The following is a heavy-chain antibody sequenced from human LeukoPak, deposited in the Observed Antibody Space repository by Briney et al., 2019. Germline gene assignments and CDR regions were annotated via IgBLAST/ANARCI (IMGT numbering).Heavy chain of an antibody. CDR1: GFTFSSYT. D-gene: IGHD1-26*01. V-gene: IGHV3-64*01. CDR2: ITSNGGST. Sequence: GGSLRLSCAVSGFTFSSYTMHWVRQAPGKGLEYVSAITSNGGSTYYANSVKGRFTISRDSSKNTLYLQMGSLRVEDMAVYYCARGNVVGATRPFDYWGQGTLVTVSS. CDR3: ARGNVVGATRPFDY. J-gene: IGHJ4*02.